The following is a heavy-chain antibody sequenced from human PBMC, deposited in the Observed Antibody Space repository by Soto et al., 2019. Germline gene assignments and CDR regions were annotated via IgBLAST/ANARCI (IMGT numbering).Heavy chain of an antibody. V-gene: IGHV1-69*12. CDR3: ASGIQLWLRRINNGYSG. J-gene: IGHJ4*02. CDR2: IIPMFGTA. CDR1: GGTFSTYA. Sequence: QVQLVQSGAEVKKPESSVKVSCKAPGGTFSTYAISWVRQAPGQGLEWMGGIIPMFGTANYAQRFQDRATIPADESTNTVYMELSSLRSEDTAVYFCASGIQLWLRRINNGYSGWGQGTLVTVSS. D-gene: IGHD5-18*01.